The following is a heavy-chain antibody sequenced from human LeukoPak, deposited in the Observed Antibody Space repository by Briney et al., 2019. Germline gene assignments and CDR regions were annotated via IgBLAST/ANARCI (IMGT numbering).Heavy chain of an antibody. CDR2: INPNSGGA. CDR3: ARDRARVTGPYYFDY. V-gene: IGHV1-2*02. CDR1: GYTFTDYY. D-gene: IGHD2-21*02. J-gene: IGHJ4*02. Sequence: ASVKVSCKASGYTFTDYYMHWVRQAPGQGLEWMGWINPNSGGANYAQKFQGRVTMTWDTSITTVYMELTRLRSDDAAVYYCARDRARVTGPYYFDYWGQGALVTVSS.